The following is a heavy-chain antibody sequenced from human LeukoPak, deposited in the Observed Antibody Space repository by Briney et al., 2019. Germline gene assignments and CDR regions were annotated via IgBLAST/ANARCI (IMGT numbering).Heavy chain of an antibody. Sequence: SETLSLTCTVSGGSISSSSYYWGWIRQPPGKGLEWIGSIYYSGSTYYNPSLKRRVTISVDTSKNQFSLKLSSVTAADTAVYYCARSIVVVVAATPHYYYGMDVWGQGTTVTVSS. CDR3: ARSIVVVVAATPHYYYGMDV. CDR2: IYYSGST. D-gene: IGHD2-15*01. V-gene: IGHV4-39*01. CDR1: GGSISSSSYY. J-gene: IGHJ6*02.